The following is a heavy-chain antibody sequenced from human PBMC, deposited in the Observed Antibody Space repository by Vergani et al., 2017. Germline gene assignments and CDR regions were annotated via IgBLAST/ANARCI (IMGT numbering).Heavy chain of an antibody. CDR3: AKLPLYYDISSDYYYGMDV. Sequence: EVQLLESGGGLVQPGGSLRLSCAASGFTFSSYAMSWVRQAPGKGLEWVSAISGSGGSTYYADSVKGRFTISRDNSKNTLYLQMNSLRAEDTAVYYCAKLPLYYDISSDYYYGMDVWGQGTTVTVSS. J-gene: IGHJ6*02. D-gene: IGHD3-9*01. CDR2: ISGSGGST. V-gene: IGHV3-23*01. CDR1: GFTFSSYA.